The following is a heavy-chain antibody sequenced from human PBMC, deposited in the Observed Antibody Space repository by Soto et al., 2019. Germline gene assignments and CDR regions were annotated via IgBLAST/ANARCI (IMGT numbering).Heavy chain of an antibody. J-gene: IGHJ4*02. CDR3: ARGPGTPCCSGGSCPDY. CDR1: GGSFSGSY. Sequence: PSETLSLTCAVYGGSFSGSYFSWIRQPPGKGLEWIGEIDHNGNTNYNPSLKSRVTISADTSRTQFSLKVNSVTAADPAVYLCARGPGTPCCSGGSCPDYWGPGTLVTVSS. D-gene: IGHD2-15*01. CDR2: IDHNGNT. V-gene: IGHV4-34*01.